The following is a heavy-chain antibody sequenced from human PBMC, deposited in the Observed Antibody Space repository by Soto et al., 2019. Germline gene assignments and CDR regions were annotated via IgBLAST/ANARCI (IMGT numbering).Heavy chain of an antibody. CDR1: GYSFTNYW. J-gene: IGHJ4*02. D-gene: IGHD3-9*01. CDR2: INPADSDT. CDR3: VRPDSTGYYSH. Sequence: ESMKISFKGSGYSFTNYWIGWVRQMPGKGLEWMGIINPADSDTRYSPSFQGQVTVSVDKSISTAYLQRGSLKASDTAMYYCVRPDSTGYYSHWGQGTPVTVSS. V-gene: IGHV5-51*01.